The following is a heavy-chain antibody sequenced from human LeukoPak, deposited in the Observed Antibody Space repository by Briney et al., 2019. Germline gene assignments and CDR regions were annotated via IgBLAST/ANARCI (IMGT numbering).Heavy chain of an antibody. J-gene: IGHJ5*02. V-gene: IGHV3-74*01. CDR2: INTDGSST. Sequence: GGSLRLSCAASGFTFSSYAMSWVRQAPGKGLLWVSRINTDGSSTSYADSVKGRFTITRHNAKNMVYLQMNSLRGEDTAVYYCARENFDPWGQGTQVTVSS. CDR1: GFTFSSYA. CDR3: ARENFDP.